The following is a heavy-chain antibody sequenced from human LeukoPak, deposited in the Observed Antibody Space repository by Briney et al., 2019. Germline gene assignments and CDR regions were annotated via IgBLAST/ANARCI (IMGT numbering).Heavy chain of an antibody. Sequence: GGSLRLSCAASLFPFSNHWMSWVRQAPGKGLEWVANIKEDESEKYYVASVKGRFTISRDNAKNSLYLQMNSLRVEDTAVYYCARQQHSGSYGYFDYWGQGTLVIVSS. CDR3: ARQQHSGSYGYFDY. D-gene: IGHD1-26*01. CDR2: IKEDESEK. J-gene: IGHJ4*02. CDR1: LFPFSNHW. V-gene: IGHV3-7*01.